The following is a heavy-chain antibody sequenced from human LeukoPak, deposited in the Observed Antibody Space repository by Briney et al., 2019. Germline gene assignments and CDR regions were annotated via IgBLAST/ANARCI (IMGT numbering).Heavy chain of an antibody. CDR3: ARVFDY. CDR2: INPNSDFT. Sequence: ALVKVSCKASGYTFTGYYMHWVRQAPGQGLEWMGWINPNSDFTNFAQNFQGRVTMTSDTSISTAYMELSRLRSDDTATYYCARVFDYWGQGTLVTVSS. CDR1: GYTFTGYY. V-gene: IGHV1-2*02. J-gene: IGHJ4*02.